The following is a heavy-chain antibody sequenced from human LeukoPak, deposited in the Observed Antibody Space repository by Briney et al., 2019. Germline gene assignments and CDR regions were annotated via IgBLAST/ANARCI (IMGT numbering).Heavy chain of an antibody. CDR1: GFSFSDYS. Sequence: GGSLRLSCAASGFSFSDYSMNWVRQAPGKGLEWVSSISSSAYIYYADSVRGRFTISRDNARNSLHLQMNSLRAEDTAVYYCARGSSYKPDYWGQGTLVTVSS. J-gene: IGHJ4*02. V-gene: IGHV3-21*01. CDR2: ISSSAYI. D-gene: IGHD6-6*01. CDR3: ARGSSYKPDY.